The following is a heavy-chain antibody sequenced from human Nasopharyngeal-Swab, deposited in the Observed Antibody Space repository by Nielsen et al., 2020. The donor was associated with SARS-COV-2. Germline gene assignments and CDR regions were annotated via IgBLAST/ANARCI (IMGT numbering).Heavy chain of an antibody. D-gene: IGHD4-17*01. V-gene: IGHV3-15*01. CDR1: GFTFSNAW. J-gene: IGHJ4*02. CDR2: IKSKTDGGTT. Sequence: GESLKISCAASGFTFSNAWMSWVRQAPGKGLEWVGRIKSKTDGGTTDYAAPVKGRFTISRDDSKNTLYLQMNSLKTEDTAVYYCTTEEVTTVKGAFDYWGQGTLVTVSS. CDR3: TTEEVTTVKGAFDY.